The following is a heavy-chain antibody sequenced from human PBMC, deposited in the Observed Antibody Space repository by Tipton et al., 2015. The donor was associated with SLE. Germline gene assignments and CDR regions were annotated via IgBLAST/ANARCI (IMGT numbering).Heavy chain of an antibody. V-gene: IGHV3-21*01. J-gene: IGHJ6*02. Sequence: SLRLSCAASGFSFSNYKMSWVRQAPEKGLEWVSSISHAGDYIYYSDSVRGRFTISRDNAKNSLYLQMNSLRAEDTAVYYCASSGDGYKYYYYGMDVWGQGTTVTVSS. CDR3: ASSGDGYKYYYYGMDV. D-gene: IGHD5-24*01. CDR2: ISHAGDYI. CDR1: GFSFSNYK.